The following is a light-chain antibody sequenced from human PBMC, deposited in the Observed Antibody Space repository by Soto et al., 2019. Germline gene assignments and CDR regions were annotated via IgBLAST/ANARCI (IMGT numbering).Light chain of an antibody. J-gene: IGKJ5*01. CDR2: GAS. Sequence: EIVLTQSPGTLSLSPGERATLSCRASQSVSSNYLAWYQQKPGQSPRLLIYGASIRATGIPDRFSGSGSGADFTLTISRLEPEDFTVYYCQQYGSSPATFGQGTRLEIK. CDR3: QQYGSSPAT. V-gene: IGKV3-20*01. CDR1: QSVSSNY.